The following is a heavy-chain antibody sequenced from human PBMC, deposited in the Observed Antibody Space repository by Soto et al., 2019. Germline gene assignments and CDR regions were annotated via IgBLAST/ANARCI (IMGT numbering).Heavy chain of an antibody. CDR2: ISTYNGNT. Sequence: GASVKVSCKASGYTFTTYGISWVRQAPGQGLEWMGWISTYNGNTNYAQKFQGRVTITADESTSTAYMELSSLRSEDTAVYYCARLGRLAVTTWSVPPSEPNDGPQFDYWGQGTLVTVSS. J-gene: IGHJ4*02. V-gene: IGHV1-18*01. D-gene: IGHD4-17*01. CDR3: ARLGRLAVTTWSVPPSEPNDGPQFDY. CDR1: GYTFTTYG.